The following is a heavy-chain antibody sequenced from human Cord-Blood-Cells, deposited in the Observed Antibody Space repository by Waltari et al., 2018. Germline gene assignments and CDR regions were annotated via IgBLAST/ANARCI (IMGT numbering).Heavy chain of an antibody. CDR1: GGSISSHY. J-gene: IGHJ4*02. Sequence: QVQLQESGPGLVKPSETLSLTCTVSGGSISSHYWSWIRQPPGKGLEWIGYIYYRGSTNYNPSLKSRVTISVDTSKNQFSLKLSSVTAADTAVYYCARIAAAGTLPFDYWGQGTLVTVSS. D-gene: IGHD6-13*01. CDR2: IYYRGST. V-gene: IGHV4-59*11. CDR3: ARIAAAGTLPFDY.